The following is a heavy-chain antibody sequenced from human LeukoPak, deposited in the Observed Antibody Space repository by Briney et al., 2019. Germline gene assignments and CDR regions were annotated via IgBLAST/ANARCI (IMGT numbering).Heavy chain of an antibody. CDR1: EFSLITSAMC. J-gene: IGHJ4*02. CDR3: ARTYSGTYYFDY. CDR2: IDWDDDQ. D-gene: IGHD1-26*01. Sequence: ESGPALVKPTQTLTLTCTFSEFSLITSAMCVSWIRQPPGKALEWLARIDWDDDQYYRISLKTRLTISKDTSKNQVVLTITNMDPVDTGTYYCARTYSGTYYFDYWGQGTLVTVSS. V-gene: IGHV2-70*11.